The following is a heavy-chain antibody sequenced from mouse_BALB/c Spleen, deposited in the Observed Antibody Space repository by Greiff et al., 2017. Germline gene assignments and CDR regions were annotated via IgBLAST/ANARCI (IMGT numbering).Heavy chain of an antibody. V-gene: IGHV14-3*02. Sequence: VQLKESGAELVKPGASVKLSCTASGFNIKDTYMHWVKQRPEQGLEWIGRIDPGNGNTKYDPKFQGKATITADTSSNTAYLQLSSLTSEDTAVYYCAIGHGFCDAIDYWGQGTSGTVSS. CDR3: AIGHGFCDAIDY. CDR2: IDPGNGNT. J-gene: IGHJ4*01. CDR1: GFNIKDTY. D-gene: IGHD3-1*01.